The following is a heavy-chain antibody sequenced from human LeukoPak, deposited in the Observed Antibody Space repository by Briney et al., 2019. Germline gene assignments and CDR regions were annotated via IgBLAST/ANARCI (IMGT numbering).Heavy chain of an antibody. D-gene: IGHD4-17*01. CDR3: AKDLGGAIYYYDGTDV. V-gene: IGHV3-30-3*01. J-gene: IGHJ6*02. Sequence: PGRSLRLSCAASGFTFSNYALHWVRQAPGKGLEWVTVISYDGNNKYYADSVTGRFTISRDNSKNTLYLQMNGLRAEDTAVYYCAKDLGGAIYYYDGTDVWGQGNTVTVSS. CDR1: GFTFSNYA. CDR2: ISYDGNNK.